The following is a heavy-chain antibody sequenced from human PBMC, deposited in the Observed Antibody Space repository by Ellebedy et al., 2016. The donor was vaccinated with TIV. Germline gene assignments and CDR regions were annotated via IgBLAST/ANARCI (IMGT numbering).Heavy chain of an antibody. CDR3: AKDRGEHWFDP. CDR1: GFTFSSYA. Sequence: GGSLRLSXAASGFTFSSYAMSWVRRAPGKGLEWVSAISGSGGTTYYADSVKGRFTISRDNSKNTLYLQMNSLRAEDTAVYYCAKDRGEHWFDPWGQGTLVTVSS. CDR2: ISGSGGTT. J-gene: IGHJ5*02. D-gene: IGHD7-27*01. V-gene: IGHV3-23*01.